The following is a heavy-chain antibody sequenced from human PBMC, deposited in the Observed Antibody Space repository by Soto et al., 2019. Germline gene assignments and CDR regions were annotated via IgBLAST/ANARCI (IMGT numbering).Heavy chain of an antibody. CDR3: ARDGGGDSSGYCHY. Sequence: QVQLVQSGAEVKKPGSSVKVSCKASGGTFSSYAISWVRQAPGQGLEWMGGIIPIFGTANYAQKFQGRVTITADEPTSTAYMGLSSLRSEDTAVYYWARDGGGDSSGYCHYWGQGTLVTVSS. V-gene: IGHV1-69*01. CDR1: GGTFSSYA. J-gene: IGHJ4*02. D-gene: IGHD3-22*01. CDR2: IIPIFGTA.